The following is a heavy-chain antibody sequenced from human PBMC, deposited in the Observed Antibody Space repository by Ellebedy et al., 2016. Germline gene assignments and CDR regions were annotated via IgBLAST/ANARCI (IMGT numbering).Heavy chain of an antibody. CDR1: HDNIKTFS. CDR2: IFYNGTT. V-gene: IGHV4-59*01. J-gene: IGHJ5*02. D-gene: IGHD6-19*01. CDR3: TRSVRASGWADP. Sequence: SETLSLTCTVSHDNIKTFSWSWIRQPPGKPLEWIGDIFYNGTTIYHPSLKTRLTMSRAMSKKEFSVKMTSVTAADTAFYYCTRSVRASGWADPWGQGILVIVS.